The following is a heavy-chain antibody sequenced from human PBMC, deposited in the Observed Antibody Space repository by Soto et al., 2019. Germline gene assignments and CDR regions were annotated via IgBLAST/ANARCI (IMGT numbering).Heavy chain of an antibody. CDR3: AADGSIAAYYYGMDV. V-gene: IGHV1-58*01. Sequence: SVKVSCKASGFTFTSSSVQWVLQARGQRLEWIGWIVVGSGNTNYAQKFQERVTITRDMSTSTAYMELSSLRSEDTAVYYCAADGSIAAYYYGMDVWGQGTTVTVSS. CDR2: IVVGSGNT. J-gene: IGHJ6*02. CDR1: GFTFTSSS. D-gene: IGHD6-13*01.